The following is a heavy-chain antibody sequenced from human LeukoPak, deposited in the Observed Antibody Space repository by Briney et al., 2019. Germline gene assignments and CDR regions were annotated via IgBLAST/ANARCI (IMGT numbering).Heavy chain of an antibody. D-gene: IGHD1-14*01. V-gene: IGHV3-7*01. Sequence: GGSLRLSCAASGFTFSTYWMSWVRQAPGEGLELVANIKQDGSEKYYVDSVKGRFTISRDNAKNSLYLQVNSLRAEDTAVYYCARNQRRLDYWGQGTLVTVSS. J-gene: IGHJ4*02. CDR2: IKQDGSEK. CDR3: ARNQRRLDY. CDR1: GFTFSTYW.